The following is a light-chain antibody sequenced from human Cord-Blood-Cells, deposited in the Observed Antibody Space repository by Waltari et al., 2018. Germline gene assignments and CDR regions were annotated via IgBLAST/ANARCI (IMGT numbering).Light chain of an antibody. Sequence: EIVLTQSPRTLSLSPGERATLSCRASQSLSGSYLSWYQQKPVQAPRLLIYGACSRATGIADSVSGSGSGREFTFTISSLEAEDYAGYYCQQYGRSTGLTFGRGTKVEIK. CDR2: GAC. V-gene: IGKV3-20*01. CDR3: QQYGRSTGLT. CDR1: QSLSGSY. J-gene: IGKJ4*01.